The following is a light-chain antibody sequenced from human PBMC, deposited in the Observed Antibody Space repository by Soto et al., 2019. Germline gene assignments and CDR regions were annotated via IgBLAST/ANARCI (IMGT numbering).Light chain of an antibody. CDR2: DDS. Sequence: QSVLTQPPSVSGAPGQRVTISCTGSSSNIGAGYDVKWYQQLPGTAPKLLIYDDSNRPSGVPDRFSGSKSGTSASLAITGLQAEDGADYYCQSYDSSLSGSYVFGTGTKLTVL. J-gene: IGLJ1*01. V-gene: IGLV1-40*01. CDR3: QSYDSSLSGSYV. CDR1: SSNIGAGYD.